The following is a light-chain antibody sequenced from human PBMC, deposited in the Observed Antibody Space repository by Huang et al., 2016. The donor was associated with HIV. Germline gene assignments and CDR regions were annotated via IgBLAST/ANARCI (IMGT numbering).Light chain of an antibody. J-gene: IGKJ1*01. Sequence: DIQMTQSPSSLSASVGDRVTVTCRASKSIGNYLNWYQQKPGKAPKLRIYGASSLQSGVPSRFSGSGSGTVFILSIASLQPEDFANYYCQQSYNSWTFGQGTKVDIK. CDR3: QQSYNSWT. CDR1: KSIGNY. V-gene: IGKV1-39*01. CDR2: GAS.